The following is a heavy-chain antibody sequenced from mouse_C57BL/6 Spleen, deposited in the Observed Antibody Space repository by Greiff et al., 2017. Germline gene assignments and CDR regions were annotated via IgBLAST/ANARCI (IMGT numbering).Heavy chain of an antibody. D-gene: IGHD1-1*01. CDR3: APILRSYYAMDY. CDR2: IYPGDGDT. V-gene: IGHV1-82*01. CDR1: GYAFSSSW. J-gene: IGHJ4*01. Sequence: VQGVESGPELVKPGASVKISCKASGYAFSSSWMNWVKQRPGKGLEWIGRIYPGDGDTNYNGKFKGKATLPADKSSSTAYMQLSSLTSEDSAVYFCAPILRSYYAMDYWGQGTSVTVSS.